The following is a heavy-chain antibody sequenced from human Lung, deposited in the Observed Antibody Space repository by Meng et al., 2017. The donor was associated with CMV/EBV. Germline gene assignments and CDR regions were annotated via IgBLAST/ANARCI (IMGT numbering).Heavy chain of an antibody. D-gene: IGHD4-17*01. CDR3: ARPFRPGYGDPGFDF. Sequence: SVXVSXKASGGDFYNFGISWIRQAPGQGLQWMGRIIPTFGTAHYARGFQGKITISADGPTTTAFMEISGLTSDDTAVYYCARPFRPGYGDPGFDFWGQGTLVTVSS. CDR2: IIPTFGTA. J-gene: IGHJ4*02. V-gene: IGHV1-69*13. CDR1: GGDFYNFG.